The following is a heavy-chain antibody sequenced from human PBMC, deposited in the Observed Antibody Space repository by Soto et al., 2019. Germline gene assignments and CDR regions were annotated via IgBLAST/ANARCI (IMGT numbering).Heavy chain of an antibody. CDR3: ARDASEYRLWSGYYPARNGMDV. J-gene: IGHJ6*02. V-gene: IGHV3-33*01. CDR1: GFTFSSFG. Sequence: QVQVVESGGGVVQPGRSLRLSCAASGFTFSSFGMHWVRQAPGKGLEWVSLIWYDGSKKSYGDSVKGRFTISRDNSRNTVYLQRNSLRADDTAVYYCARDASEYRLWSGYYPARNGMDVWGQGTTVTVSS. CDR2: IWYDGSKK. D-gene: IGHD3-3*01.